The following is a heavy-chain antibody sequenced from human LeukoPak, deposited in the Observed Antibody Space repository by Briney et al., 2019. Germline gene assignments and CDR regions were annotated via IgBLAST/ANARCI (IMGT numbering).Heavy chain of an antibody. J-gene: IGHJ4*02. V-gene: IGHV3-23*01. CDR3: AKVHDFWSGYYFDY. CDR2: ISGSGGST. CDR1: GFTFSSYA. D-gene: IGHD3-3*01. Sequence: GGSLRLSCAASGFTFSSYAMSWVRQAPGKGLEWVSAISGSGGSTYYADSVKGRFTFSRDNSKNTLYLQMNSLRAEDTAVYYCAKVHDFWSGYYFDYWGQGTLVTVSS.